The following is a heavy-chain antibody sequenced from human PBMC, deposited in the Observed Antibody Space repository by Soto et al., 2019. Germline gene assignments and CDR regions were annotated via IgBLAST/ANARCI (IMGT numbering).Heavy chain of an antibody. J-gene: IGHJ1*01. D-gene: IGHD3-10*01. V-gene: IGHV2-5*05. CDR2: IYWDDDA. CDR1: GFSLTTSGLG. Sequence: QITLKESGPTLVKPTQTLTLTCNFSGFSLTTSGLGVAWIRQPPGKAPEWLALIYWDDDARHGPSLKERLSIIKDTAKSQVILTLSNVDRADTAIYFCTQVIRGVIWNWGQGTQVTV. CDR3: TQVIRGVIWN.